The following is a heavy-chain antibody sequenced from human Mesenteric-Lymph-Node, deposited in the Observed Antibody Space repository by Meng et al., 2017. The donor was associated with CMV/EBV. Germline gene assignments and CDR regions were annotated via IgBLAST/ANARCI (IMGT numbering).Heavy chain of an antibody. Sequence: GESLKISCAASGFTFSSNWMHWVRQAPGKGLVWVSRINSDGSSTSYADSVKGRFTISRENAKNTLYLQMNSLRAEDTAVYYCARGPRAFNWFDPWGQGTLVTVSS. V-gene: IGHV3-74*01. CDR3: ARGPRAFNWFDP. CDR1: GFTFSSNW. CDR2: INSDGSST. J-gene: IGHJ5*02.